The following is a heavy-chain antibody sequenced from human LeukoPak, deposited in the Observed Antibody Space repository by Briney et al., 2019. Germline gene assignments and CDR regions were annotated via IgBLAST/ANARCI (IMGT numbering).Heavy chain of an antibody. V-gene: IGHV3-21*04. CDR3: AKLSGSYYYFDY. CDR2: ITSSSSYI. CDR1: GFTFSSYT. Sequence: PGGSLRLSCAASGFTFSSYTMNWVRQAPGKGPEWVSSITSSSSYIYYADSVKGRFTISRDNSKNTLYLQMNSLRAEDTAVYYCAKLSGSYYYFDYWGQGTLVTVSS. D-gene: IGHD1-26*01. J-gene: IGHJ4*02.